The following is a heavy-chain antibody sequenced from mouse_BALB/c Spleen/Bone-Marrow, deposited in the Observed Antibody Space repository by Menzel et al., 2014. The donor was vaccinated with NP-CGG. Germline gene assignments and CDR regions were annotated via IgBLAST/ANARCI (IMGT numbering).Heavy chain of an antibody. CDR3: ARFPMDY. V-gene: IGHV7-3*02. Sequence: VQLQQSGGGLVQPGGSLRLSCTTSGFTFTDYYMSWVRQPPGEALEWLAFIRNKAYGYTTEYSASVRGRFTISRDNSQSILYLQMNTLRAEDSATYYCARFPMDYWGQGTSVTVSS. J-gene: IGHJ4*01. CDR1: GFTFTDYY. CDR2: IRNKAYGYTT.